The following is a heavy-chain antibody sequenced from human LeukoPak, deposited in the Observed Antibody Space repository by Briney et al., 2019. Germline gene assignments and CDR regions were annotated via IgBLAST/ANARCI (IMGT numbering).Heavy chain of an antibody. V-gene: IGHV1-69*05. D-gene: IGHD3-22*01. Sequence: ASVKVSCKASGGTFSSYAMSWVRQAPGQGLEWMGVIIPIFGTANYAQKFQGRVTITTDESTSTAYMELSSLRSEGTAVYYCASTMIVVVITSGSFDYWGQGTLVTVSS. CDR1: GGTFSSYA. CDR2: IIPIFGTA. CDR3: ASTMIVVVITSGSFDY. J-gene: IGHJ4*02.